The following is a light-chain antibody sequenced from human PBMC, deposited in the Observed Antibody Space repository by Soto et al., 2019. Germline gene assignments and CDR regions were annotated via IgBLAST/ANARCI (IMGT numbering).Light chain of an antibody. V-gene: IGLV1-51*01. Sequence: QSVLTQPPSASGTPGQRVTISCSGSTSNIGINTVNWYQQFPGTAPKLLIYDNNKRPSGIPDRFSGSKSGTSGTLDITGLQTGDEADYYCATWDGSLPAEVFGGGTKLTVL. CDR1: TSNIGINT. CDR3: ATWDGSLPAEV. CDR2: DNN. J-gene: IGLJ2*01.